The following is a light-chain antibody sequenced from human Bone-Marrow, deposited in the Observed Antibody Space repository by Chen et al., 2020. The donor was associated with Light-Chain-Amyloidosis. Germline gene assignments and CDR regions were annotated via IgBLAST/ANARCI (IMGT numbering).Light chain of an antibody. Sequence: SFLLTQPSSVSVAPGQPATLACGGNNIGSTSVHWYQQTPGQAPLLVVYDDSDRPSGSPERLSGSNSGNTATLTISRVEAGDEADYYCQVWDRSSDRPVFGGGTKLTVL. CDR2: DDS. J-gene: IGLJ3*02. CDR1: NIGSTS. CDR3: QVWDRSSDRPV. V-gene: IGLV3-21*02.